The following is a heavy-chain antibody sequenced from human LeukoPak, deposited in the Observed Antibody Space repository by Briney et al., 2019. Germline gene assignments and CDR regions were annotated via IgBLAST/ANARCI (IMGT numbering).Heavy chain of an antibody. CDR3: ARGLPPPPWGAVAGIDDY. CDR2: MNPNSGNT. CDR1: GYTFTSYD. Sequence: ASVKVSCKASGYTFTSYDIKWVRQATGQGLEWMGWMNPNSGNTGYAQKFQGRVAMTRNTSISTAYMELSSLRSEDTAVYYCARGLPPPPWGAVAGIDDYWGQGTLVTVSS. J-gene: IGHJ4*02. V-gene: IGHV1-8*01. D-gene: IGHD6-19*01.